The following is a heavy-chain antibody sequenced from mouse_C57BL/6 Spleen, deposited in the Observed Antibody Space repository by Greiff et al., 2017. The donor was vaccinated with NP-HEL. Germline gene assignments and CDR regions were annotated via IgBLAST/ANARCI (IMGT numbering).Heavy chain of an antibody. V-gene: IGHV5-17*01. J-gene: IGHJ2*01. CDR2: ISSGSSTI. Sequence: EVKLVESGGGLVKPGGSLKLSCAASGFTFSDYGMHWVRQAPEKGLEWVAYISSGSSTIYYADTVKGRFTISRDNAKNTLFLQMTSLRSEDTAMDYCARPRGNYVYFDYWGQGTTLTVSS. CDR1: GFTFSDYG. CDR3: ARPRGNYVYFDY. D-gene: IGHD2-1*01.